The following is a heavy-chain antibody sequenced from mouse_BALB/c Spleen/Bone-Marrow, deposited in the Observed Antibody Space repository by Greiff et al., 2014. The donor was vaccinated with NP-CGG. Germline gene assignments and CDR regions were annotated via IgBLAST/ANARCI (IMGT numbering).Heavy chain of an antibody. J-gene: IGHJ3*01. Sequence: EVQLQQSGAELVKPGASVKLSCTASGFNITDTYMHWVKQRPEQGLEWIGRINPANGNTKYDQKFKGKATITADTSSNTAYLQLSSLTSEDTAVYYCASYFYGSGYGFAYWGQGTLVTVSA. CDR2: INPANGNT. D-gene: IGHD1-1*01. CDR1: GFNITDTY. V-gene: IGHV14-3*02. CDR3: ASYFYGSGYGFAY.